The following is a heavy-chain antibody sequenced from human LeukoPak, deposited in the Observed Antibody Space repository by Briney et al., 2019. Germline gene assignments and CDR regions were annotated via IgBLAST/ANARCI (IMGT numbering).Heavy chain of an antibody. Sequence: GGSLRLSCAASGFTVSSNYMSWVRRAPGKGLEWVSVIYSGGSTYYADSVKGRFTISRDNSKNTLYLQMNSLRAEDTAVYYCARAGTTGDFDYWGQGTLVTVSS. J-gene: IGHJ4*02. V-gene: IGHV3-53*01. D-gene: IGHD4-11*01. CDR1: GFTVSSNY. CDR3: ARAGTTGDFDY. CDR2: IYSGGST.